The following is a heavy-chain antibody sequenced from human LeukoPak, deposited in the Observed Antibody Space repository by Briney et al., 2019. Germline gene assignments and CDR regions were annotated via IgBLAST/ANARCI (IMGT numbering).Heavy chain of an antibody. CDR3: VRLYAY. D-gene: IGHD2/OR15-2a*01. J-gene: IGHJ4*02. CDR1: GFTFINYF. Sequence: VQPGGSLRLSCTASGFTFINYFMHWVRQVPGEGPVWVSRITGDGSSTSYADSVKGRFTISRDNAKNTLYLQMNSLRAEDTALYYCVRLYAYWGQGTLVTVSS. V-gene: IGHV3-74*01. CDR2: ITGDGSST.